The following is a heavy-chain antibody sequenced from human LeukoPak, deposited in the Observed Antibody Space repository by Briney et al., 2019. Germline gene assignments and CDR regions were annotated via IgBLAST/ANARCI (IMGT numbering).Heavy chain of an antibody. J-gene: IGHJ4*02. Sequence: SETLSLTCSVSGGSIRSRSYYWGWIRQPPGKGLEGMGSIYFSGSTYYNPSLKSRVTISVDTSKNQFSLKLSSVTAADTAVYYCARDGDSGSYADYWGQGTLVTVSS. CDR1: GGSIRSRSYY. CDR3: ARDGDSGSYADY. D-gene: IGHD1-26*01. CDR2: IYFSGST. V-gene: IGHV4-39*07.